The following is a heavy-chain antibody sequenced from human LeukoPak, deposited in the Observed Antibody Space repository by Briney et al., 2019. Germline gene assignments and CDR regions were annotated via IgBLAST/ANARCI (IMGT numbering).Heavy chain of an antibody. D-gene: IGHD3-3*01. V-gene: IGHV1-69*01. CDR2: IIPIFDTA. Sequence: SVKVSCKASGGTFSSYAISWVRQAPGQGLEWMGGIIPIFDTANYAQKFQGRVTITADESTSTAYMELSSLRSEDTAVYYCARDGYKYDFWSGSHYYYMDIWGKGTTVTVSS. J-gene: IGHJ6*03. CDR3: ARDGYKYDFWSGSHYYYMDI. CDR1: GGTFSSYA.